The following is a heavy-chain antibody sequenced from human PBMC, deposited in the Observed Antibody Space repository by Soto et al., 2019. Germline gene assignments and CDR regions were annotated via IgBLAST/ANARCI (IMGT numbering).Heavy chain of an antibody. D-gene: IGHD1-26*01. V-gene: IGHV3-64*01. Sequence: PGGSLRLSCAASGFTFSSYAMHWVRQAPGKGLEYVSAISSNGGSTYYANSVKGRFTISRDNSKNTLYLQMGSLRAEDMAVYYCARDLQGWELLTYYYGMDVWGQGTTVTVSS. CDR2: ISSNGGST. CDR3: ARDLQGWELLTYYYGMDV. CDR1: GFTFSSYA. J-gene: IGHJ6*02.